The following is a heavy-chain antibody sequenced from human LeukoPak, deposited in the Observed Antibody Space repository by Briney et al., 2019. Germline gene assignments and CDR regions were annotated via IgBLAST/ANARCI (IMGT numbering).Heavy chain of an antibody. CDR1: GGSISSYY. J-gene: IGHJ3*02. CDR2: IYYSGST. D-gene: IGHD1-26*01. Sequence: PSETLSLTCTVSGGSISSYYWSWIRQPPGKGLEWIGYIYYSGSTNYNPSLKSRVTISVDTSKNQFSLKLSSVTAADTAVYYCARPWELLSTPDGAFDIWGQGTMVTVSS. CDR3: ARPWELLSTPDGAFDI. V-gene: IGHV4-59*01.